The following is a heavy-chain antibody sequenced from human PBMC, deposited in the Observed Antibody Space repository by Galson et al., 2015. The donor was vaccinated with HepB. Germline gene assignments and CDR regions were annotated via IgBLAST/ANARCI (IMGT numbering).Heavy chain of an antibody. D-gene: IGHD3-16*02. CDR3: ARSRVPLRLGELSLLFDY. J-gene: IGHJ4*02. V-gene: IGHV5-51*01. CDR1: GYSFTSYW. Sequence: QSGAEVKKPGESLKISCKGSGYSFTSYWIGWVRQMPGKGLEWMGIIYPGDSDTRYSPSFQGQVTISADKSISTAYLQWSSLKASDTAMYYCARSRVPLRLGELSLLFDYWGQGTLVTVSS. CDR2: IYPGDSDT.